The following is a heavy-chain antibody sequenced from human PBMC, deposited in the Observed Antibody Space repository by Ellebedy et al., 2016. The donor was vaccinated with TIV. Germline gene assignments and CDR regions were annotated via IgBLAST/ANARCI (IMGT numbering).Heavy chain of an antibody. D-gene: IGHD2-21*01. CDR1: GGSISSYY. Sequence: MPSETLSLTCAVSGGSISSYYLTWIRQPPGKALEWIGYIFYLGSTNYNPSLKSRVTISVDASKNHFSLKLTSVTAADTAIYYCARSDDGDAFDIWGQGTMVTVSS. V-gene: IGHV4-59*08. J-gene: IGHJ3*02. CDR3: ARSDDGDAFDI. CDR2: IFYLGST.